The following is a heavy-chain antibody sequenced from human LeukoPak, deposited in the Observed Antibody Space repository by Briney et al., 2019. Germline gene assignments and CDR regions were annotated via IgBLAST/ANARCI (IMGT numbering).Heavy chain of an antibody. J-gene: IGHJ4*02. V-gene: IGHV4-34*01. CDR3: ARLRGATVN. D-gene: IGHD5-12*01. Sequence: SETLSLTCAVYGGSFSGYYWSWIRQPPGKGLEWIGEINHSGSTNYNPSLKSRVTISVDTSKNQFSLKLSSVTAADTAVYYCARLRGATVNWGQGTLVTVSS. CDR1: GGSFSGYY. CDR2: INHSGST.